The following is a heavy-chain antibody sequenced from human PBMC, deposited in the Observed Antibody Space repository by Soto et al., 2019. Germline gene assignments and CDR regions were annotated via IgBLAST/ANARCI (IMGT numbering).Heavy chain of an antibody. CDR3: ARHPYYYDSNWFDP. CDR1: GGSISSYY. CDR2: IYYSGST. D-gene: IGHD3-22*01. V-gene: IGHV4-59*08. Sequence: SETLSLTCTVSGGSISSYYWSWIRQPPGKGLEWIGYIYYSGSTNYNPSLKSRVTISVDTSKNQFSLKLSSVTAADTAVYYCARHPYYYDSNWFDPWGQGTLVTVSS. J-gene: IGHJ5*02.